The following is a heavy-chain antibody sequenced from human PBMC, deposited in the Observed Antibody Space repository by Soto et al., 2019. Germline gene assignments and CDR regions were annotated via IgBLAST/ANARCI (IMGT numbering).Heavy chain of an antibody. Sequence: HPGGSLRLSCAASGFTFSGSAMHWVRQASGKGLEWVGRIRSKANSYATAYAASVKGRFTISRDDSKNTAYLQMNSLKTEDTAVYYCTQRTGPYYYGSGSPNDAFDIWGQGTMVTVSS. V-gene: IGHV3-73*01. CDR1: GFTFSGSA. J-gene: IGHJ3*02. CDR2: IRSKANSYAT. CDR3: TQRTGPYYYGSGSPNDAFDI. D-gene: IGHD3-10*01.